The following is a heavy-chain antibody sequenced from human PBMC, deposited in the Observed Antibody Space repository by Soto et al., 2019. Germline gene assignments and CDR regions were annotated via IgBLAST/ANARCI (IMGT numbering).Heavy chain of an antibody. CDR3: IIIVEQQSGYSDY. Sequence: GGSLRLSCAASGFTFSGSAMQWVRQASGKGLEWVGRIRTEPYSYAAAYAASVKGRFTIFRDDSKNTAYLQMNSLKTEDTAVYYCIIIVEQQSGYSDYWCQGILVTVS. V-gene: IGHV3-73*01. J-gene: IGHJ4*02. D-gene: IGHD1-26*01. CDR1: GFTFSGSA. CDR2: IRTEPYSYAA.